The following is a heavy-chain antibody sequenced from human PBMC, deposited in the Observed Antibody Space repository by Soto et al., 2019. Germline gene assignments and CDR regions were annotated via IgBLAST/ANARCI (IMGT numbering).Heavy chain of an antibody. CDR2: ISAYNGNT. V-gene: IGHV1-18*01. CDR1: GYTFTSYG. Sequence: QVQLVQSGAEVKKPGASVKVSCKASGYTFTSYGISWVRQAPGQGLEWMGWISAYNGNTNYAQKRQGTVTMTTHTSTSTAYMELRSLRSDDTAMYYCARSFDYDILTGYTADYWGQGTLFTVSS. CDR3: ARSFDYDILTGYTADY. J-gene: IGHJ4*02. D-gene: IGHD3-9*01.